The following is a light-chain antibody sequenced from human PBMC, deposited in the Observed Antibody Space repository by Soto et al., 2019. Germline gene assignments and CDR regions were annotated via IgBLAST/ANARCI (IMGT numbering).Light chain of an antibody. V-gene: IGKV3-15*01. CDR3: QQYFNWPLTWT. CDR2: GAS. J-gene: IGKJ1*01. CDR1: QSVRTN. Sequence: EIVMTQSPVTLSVSPGERATLSCRASQSVRTNVAWYQQIPGQAPRLLVYGASTRATGVPARFTGSGSGIEFSLTISSLLSEDSAFYYCQQYFNWPLTWTFGPGTKVDIK.